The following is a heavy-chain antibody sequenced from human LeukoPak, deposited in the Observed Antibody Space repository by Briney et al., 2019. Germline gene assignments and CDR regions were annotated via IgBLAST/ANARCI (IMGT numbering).Heavy chain of an antibody. V-gene: IGHV3-21*01. Sequence: GGSLRLSCAASGFTFSSYSMNWVRQAPGKGLEWVSSISSSSSYIYYADSVKGRFTISRDNAKNSLYPQMNSLRAEDTAVYYCATQGFGVVNPIDYWGQGTLVTVSS. J-gene: IGHJ4*02. CDR1: GFTFSSYS. D-gene: IGHD3-3*01. CDR2: ISSSSSYI. CDR3: ATQGFGVVNPIDY.